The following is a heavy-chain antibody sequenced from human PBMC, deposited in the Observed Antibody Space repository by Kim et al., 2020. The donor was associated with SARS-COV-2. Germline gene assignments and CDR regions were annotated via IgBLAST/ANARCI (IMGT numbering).Heavy chain of an antibody. J-gene: IGHJ4*02. D-gene: IGHD2-21*02. CDR2: IYYSGST. CDR3: ARVYCGGDCYSSYLDY. V-gene: IGHV4-59*01. Sequence: SETLSLTCTVSGGSISSYYWSWIRQPPGKGLEWIGYIYYSGSTNYNPSLKSRVTISVDTSKNQFSLKLSSVTAADTAVYYCARVYCGGDCYSSYLDYWGQGTLVTVSS. CDR1: GGSISSYY.